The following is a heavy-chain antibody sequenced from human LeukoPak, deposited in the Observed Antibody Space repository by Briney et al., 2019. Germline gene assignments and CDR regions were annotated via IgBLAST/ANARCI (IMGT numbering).Heavy chain of an antibody. D-gene: IGHD3-10*01. CDR1: GYTFTSYG. CDR2: ISAYNGNT. CDR3: ARGDLGSGSYYYFDY. Sequence: ASVKVSCKASGYTFTSYGISWVRQAPGQGLEWMGWISAYNGNTNYAQKLQGRVTMTTDTSTSTAYMELSSLRSEDTAVYYCARGDLGSGSYYYFDYWGQGTLVTVSS. J-gene: IGHJ4*02. V-gene: IGHV1-18*01.